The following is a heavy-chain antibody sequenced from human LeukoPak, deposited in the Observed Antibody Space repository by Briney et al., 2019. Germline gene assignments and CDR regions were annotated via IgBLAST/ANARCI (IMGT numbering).Heavy chain of an antibody. CDR2: IYTSGST. CDR1: GGSISSYY. CDR3: ARSPNSSGYYYRAFDI. Sequence: PSETLSLTCTVSGGSISSYYRSWIRQPAGRGLEWIGRIYTSGSTNYNPSLKSRVTMSIDTSKNQFSLKLSSVTAADTAVYYCARSPNSSGYYYRAFDIWGQGTMVTVSS. D-gene: IGHD3-22*01. V-gene: IGHV4-4*07. J-gene: IGHJ3*02.